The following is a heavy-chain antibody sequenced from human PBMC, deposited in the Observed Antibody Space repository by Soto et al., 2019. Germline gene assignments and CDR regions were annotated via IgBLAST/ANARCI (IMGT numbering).Heavy chain of an antibody. V-gene: IGHV1-3*01. CDR1: GYTFTNYA. Sequence: QVQLVQSGAEVKKPGASVKVSCKASGYTFTNYAMHWVRQAPGQRPEWMGWINAGNGNTKFSQRFQGRVTITRDTSANIAYMELSSLTSEETAVYYCARAGFCSTTSCSDAFDIWGQGKMITVSS. CDR3: ARAGFCSTTSCSDAFDI. D-gene: IGHD2-2*01. J-gene: IGHJ3*02. CDR2: INAGNGNT.